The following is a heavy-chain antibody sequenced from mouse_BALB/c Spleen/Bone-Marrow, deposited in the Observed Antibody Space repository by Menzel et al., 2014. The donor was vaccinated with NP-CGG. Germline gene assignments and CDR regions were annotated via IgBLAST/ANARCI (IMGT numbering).Heavy chain of an antibody. V-gene: IGHV5-12-1*01. CDR2: ISSGGGST. D-gene: IGHD3-3*01. J-gene: IGHJ4*01. CDR1: GFAFGNYD. Sequence: EVMLVESGGGLVKPGGSLKVSCAASGFAFGNYDMSWVRQTPEKRLEWVAYISSGGGSTYYPDTVKGRFTISRDNAKNTLYLQMSSLKSEDTAMYYCARHRDAMDYWGQGTSVTVSS. CDR3: ARHRDAMDY.